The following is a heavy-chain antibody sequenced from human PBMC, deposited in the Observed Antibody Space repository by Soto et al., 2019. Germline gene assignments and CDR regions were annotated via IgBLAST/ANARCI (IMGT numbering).Heavy chain of an antibody. CDR2: IIPIFGTA. CDR3: ARDFLERYFDWLPYGARWFDP. Sequence: ASVKVSCKASGGTFSSYAISWVRQAPGQGLEWMGGIIPIFGTANYAQKFQGRVTITADESTSTAYMELSSLRSEDTAVYYCARDFLERYFDWLPYGARWFDPSGQGTLVTVSS. D-gene: IGHD3-9*01. J-gene: IGHJ5*02. CDR1: GGTFSSYA. V-gene: IGHV1-69*13.